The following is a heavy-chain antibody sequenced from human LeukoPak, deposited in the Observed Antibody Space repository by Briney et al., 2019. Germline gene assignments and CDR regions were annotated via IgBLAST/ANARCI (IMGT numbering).Heavy chain of an antibody. D-gene: IGHD5-18*01. CDR3: ARPVDTALVGLLAFDI. CDR1: GGSISSSSYY. CDR2: IYYSGST. V-gene: IGHV4-39*01. J-gene: IGHJ3*02. Sequence: SETLSLTCTVSGGSISSSSYYWGWIRQPAGQGLEWIGSIYYSGSTYYNPSLKSRVTISVDTSKNQFSLKLSSVTAADTAVYYCARPVDTALVGLLAFDIWGQGTMVTVSS.